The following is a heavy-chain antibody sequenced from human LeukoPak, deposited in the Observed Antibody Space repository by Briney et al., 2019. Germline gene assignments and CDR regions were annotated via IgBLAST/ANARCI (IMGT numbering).Heavy chain of an antibody. D-gene: IGHD6-13*01. Sequence: GGSLRLSCAASGFTFSTYGMHWVRQAPGKGLEWVAIISYDGSNKYYVDSVKGRFTISRDNSKNTLYLQMNSLRAEDTAVYYCAKDQDNSSFDYWGQGTLVTVSS. J-gene: IGHJ4*02. CDR3: AKDQDNSSFDY. V-gene: IGHV3-30*18. CDR2: ISYDGSNK. CDR1: GFTFSTYG.